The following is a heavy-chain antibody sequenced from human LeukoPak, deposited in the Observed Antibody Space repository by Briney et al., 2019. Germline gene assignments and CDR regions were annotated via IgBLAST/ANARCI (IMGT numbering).Heavy chain of an antibody. CDR3: ARDVEYSSSPGNC. D-gene: IGHD6-6*01. J-gene: IGHJ4*02. V-gene: IGHV3-21*01. CDR1: GFTFSSYS. CDR2: ISSSSSYI. Sequence: GGSLRLYCAASGFTFSSYSMNWVRQAPGKGLEWVSSISSSSSYIYYADSVKGRFTISRDNAKNSLYLQMNSLRAEDTAVYYCARDVEYSSSPGNCWGQGTLVTVSS.